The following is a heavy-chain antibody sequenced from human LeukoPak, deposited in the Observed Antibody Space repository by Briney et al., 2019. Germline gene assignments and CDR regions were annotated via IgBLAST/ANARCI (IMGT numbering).Heavy chain of an antibody. Sequence: TGGSLRLSCAASGFKFGDYAMHWVRQAPGKGLEWVSGISWNSGVIDYADSVKGRFTISRDNAKNSLYLQMNSLRVEDTALYYCAKVRPPGSYYNLAIDYWGQGTQVTVSS. V-gene: IGHV3-9*01. CDR3: AKVRPPGSYYNLAIDY. CDR2: ISWNSGVI. CDR1: GFKFGDYA. J-gene: IGHJ4*02. D-gene: IGHD3-10*01.